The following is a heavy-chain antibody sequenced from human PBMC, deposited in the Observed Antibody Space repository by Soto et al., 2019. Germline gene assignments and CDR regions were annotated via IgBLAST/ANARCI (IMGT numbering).Heavy chain of an antibody. CDR1: GGSVSSGSYY. D-gene: IGHD6-19*01. V-gene: IGHV4-61*01. CDR2: IYYSGSN. J-gene: IGHJ6*02. CDR3: AKYLGSSFYYYYGMDV. Sequence: QVQLQESGPGLVKPSETLSLTCTASGGSVSSGSYYRSWIRQPPGKGLEWIGYIYYSGSNNYNPPRNGRVTISGDVSKQLCYLKLSTVTDADTAGYYWAKYLGSSFYYYYGMDVWGQDTTVTVSS.